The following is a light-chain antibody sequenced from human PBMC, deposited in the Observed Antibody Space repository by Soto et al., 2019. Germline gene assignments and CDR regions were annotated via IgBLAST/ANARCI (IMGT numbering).Light chain of an antibody. CDR1: QSVSNNY. V-gene: IGKV3-20*01. Sequence: SVFTQSPGTLSLSPGERATPPFRASQSVSNNYLAWYQQKPGQAPRLLIYGASSRATGIPDRFSGSGSGTDFTLTITSLEPEDFAVFYCHQYGISPPTFGQGTKVDIK. CDR2: GAS. J-gene: IGKJ1*01. CDR3: HQYGISPPT.